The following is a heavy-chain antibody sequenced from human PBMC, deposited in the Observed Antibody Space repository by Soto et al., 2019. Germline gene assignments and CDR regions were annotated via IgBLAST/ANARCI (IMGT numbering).Heavy chain of an antibody. CDR3: ARRTLGYYYYGMDL. V-gene: IGHV4-31*03. Sequence: PSEPLSLTCTVSGASISSGGYYWTGIRQHPGKSLEWIGYIYYSGSTYYNPSLKSRVTISVDTSKNHFSLKLSSVTAADTAVYYCARRTLGYYYYGMDLWGQGTTVTVSS. CDR1: GASISSGGYY. J-gene: IGHJ6*02. CDR2: IYYSGST. D-gene: IGHD3-16*01.